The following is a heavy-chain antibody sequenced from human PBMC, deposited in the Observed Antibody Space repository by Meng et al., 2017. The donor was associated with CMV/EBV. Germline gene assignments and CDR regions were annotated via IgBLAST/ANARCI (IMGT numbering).Heavy chain of an antibody. CDR3: ARMPRDGYNYIDY. Sequence: QGLLVHAGAEVKTPGSSVKVSCKASGGTFSSYAISWVRQAPGQGLEWMGGIIPIFGTANYAQKFQGRVTITADESTSTAYMELSSLRSEDTAVYYCARMPRDGYNYIDYWGQGTLVTVSS. D-gene: IGHD5-24*01. CDR2: IIPIFGTA. V-gene: IGHV1-69*12. CDR1: GGTFSSYA. J-gene: IGHJ4*02.